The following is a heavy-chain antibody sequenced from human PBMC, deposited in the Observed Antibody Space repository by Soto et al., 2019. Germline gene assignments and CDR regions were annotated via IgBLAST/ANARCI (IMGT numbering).Heavy chain of an antibody. J-gene: IGHJ5*02. CDR1: GGSISSGGYY. CDR2: IYYSGST. D-gene: IGHD3-10*01. Sequence: SETLSLTCTVSGGSISSGGYYWSWIRQHPGKGLEWIGYIYYSGSTYYNPSLKSRATISVDTSKNQFSLKLSSVTAADTAVYYCAGSAGSEMSTITEWFDPWHQGTMVTVSS. CDR3: AGSAGSEMSTITEWFDP. V-gene: IGHV4-31*03.